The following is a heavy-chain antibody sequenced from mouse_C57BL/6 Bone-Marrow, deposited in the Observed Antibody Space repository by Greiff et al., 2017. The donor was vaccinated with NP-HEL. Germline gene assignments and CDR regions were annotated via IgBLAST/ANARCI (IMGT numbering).Heavy chain of an antibody. CDR1: GYTFTDYN. CDR3: MGYDGGNYFDY. CDR2: INPNNGGT. Sequence: VHVKQSGPELVKPGASVKMSCKASGYTFTDYNMHWVKQSHGKSLEWIGYINPNNGGTSYNQKFKGKATLTVNKSSSTAYMELRSLTSEDSAVYYCMGYDGGNYFDYWGQGTTLTVSS. J-gene: IGHJ2*01. V-gene: IGHV1-22*01. D-gene: IGHD2-2*01.